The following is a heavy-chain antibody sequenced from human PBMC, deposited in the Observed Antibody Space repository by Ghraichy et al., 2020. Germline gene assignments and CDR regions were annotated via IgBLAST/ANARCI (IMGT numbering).Heavy chain of an antibody. CDR1: GFTVSSNY. J-gene: IGHJ4*02. CDR3: ARAADTAMGTYFDY. CDR2: IYSGGST. D-gene: IGHD5-18*01. V-gene: IGHV3-53*01. Sequence: GESLNISCAASGFTVSSNYMSWVRQAPGKGLEWVSVIYSGGSTYYADSVKGRFTISRDNSKNTLYLQMNSLRAEDTAVYYCARAADTAMGTYFDYWGQGTLVTVSS.